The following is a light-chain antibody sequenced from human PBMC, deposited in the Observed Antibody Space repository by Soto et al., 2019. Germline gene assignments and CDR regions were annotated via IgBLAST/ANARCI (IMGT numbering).Light chain of an antibody. V-gene: IGKV3-11*01. J-gene: IGKJ3*01. CDR1: QSVRSDY. CDR3: QQRSNWPGT. Sequence: EIVLTQSPDTLSLSPGQRATLSCRASQSVRSDYFAWYQQKPGQAPRLLIYDASNRATGIPARFGGSGSGTDFTLTINSLEPEDFAVYYCQQRSNWPGTFGPGTKVDIK. CDR2: DAS.